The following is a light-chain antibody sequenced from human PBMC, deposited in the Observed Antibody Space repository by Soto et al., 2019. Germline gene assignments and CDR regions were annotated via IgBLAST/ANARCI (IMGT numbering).Light chain of an antibody. J-gene: IGKJ4*01. CDR2: AAS. CDR1: QAISNF. V-gene: IGKV1-27*01. CDR3: QKYYSAPSLT. Sequence: DIQMTQSPSSLSASVGDRVTITCRASQAISNFLAWYQHKPGKVPKLLIYAASTLQSGVPSRFSGSGSETDFTLTISSLQPEDVATYYCQKYYSAPSLTFGGGTKVEIK.